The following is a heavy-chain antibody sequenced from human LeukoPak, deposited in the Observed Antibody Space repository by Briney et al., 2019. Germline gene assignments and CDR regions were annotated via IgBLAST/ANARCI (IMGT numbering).Heavy chain of an antibody. CDR1: GGTFSSYA. V-gene: IGHV1-69*06. CDR3: ARDSGYDHDSGAFDI. D-gene: IGHD5-12*01. CDR2: IIPIFGTA. Sequence: GASVKVSCKASGGTFSSYAISWVRQAPGQGLEWMGGIIPIFGTANYAQKFQGRVTITADKSTSTAYMELSSLRSEDTAVYYCARDSGYDHDSGAFDIWGQGTMVTVSS. J-gene: IGHJ3*02.